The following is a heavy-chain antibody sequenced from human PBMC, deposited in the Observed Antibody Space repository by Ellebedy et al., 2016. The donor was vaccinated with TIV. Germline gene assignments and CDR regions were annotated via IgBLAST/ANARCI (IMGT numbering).Heavy chain of an antibody. CDR3: ARSYYYGSGSYWFDP. Sequence: GGSLRLPXVASGFTFSNYAMSWVRQAPRKGLEWVSSVTSSGDSAYYADSVKGRFTISRDTSKNTVYLQMNSLRADDTAVYFCARSYYYGSGSYWFDPWGQGALVTVSS. J-gene: IGHJ5*02. CDR2: VTSSGDSA. CDR1: GFTFSNYA. D-gene: IGHD3-10*01. V-gene: IGHV3-23*01.